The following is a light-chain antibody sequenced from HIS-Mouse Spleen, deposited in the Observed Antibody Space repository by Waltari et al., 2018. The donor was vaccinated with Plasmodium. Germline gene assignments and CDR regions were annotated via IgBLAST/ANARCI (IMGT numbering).Light chain of an antibody. CDR1: SSNIGAGYD. CDR2: GNS. CDR3: QSYDSSLSGWV. J-gene: IGLJ3*02. V-gene: IGLV1-40*01. Sequence: QSVLTQPPSVSGAPGQRVTISCTGSSSNIGAGYDVHWYQQLPGTAPKLLSYGNSERPSGVPDRSSGSKSGTSASLAITGLQAEDEADYYCQSYDSSLSGWVFGGGTKLTVL.